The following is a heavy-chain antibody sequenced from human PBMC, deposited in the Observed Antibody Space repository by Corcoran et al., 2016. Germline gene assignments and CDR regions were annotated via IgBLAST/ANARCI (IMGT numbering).Heavy chain of an antibody. Sequence: QVTLKESGPVLVKPTETLTLTCTVSGFPLSNARMGVSWIRQPPGKALEWLAHIFSNDEKSYSTSLKSRLTISKDTSKSQVVLTMTNMDPVDTATYYCARILHGSYWGGYFDYWGQGTLVTVSS. J-gene: IGHJ4*02. V-gene: IGHV2-26*01. CDR2: IFSNDEK. CDR3: ARILHGSYWGGYFDY. D-gene: IGHD1-26*01. CDR1: GFPLSNARMG.